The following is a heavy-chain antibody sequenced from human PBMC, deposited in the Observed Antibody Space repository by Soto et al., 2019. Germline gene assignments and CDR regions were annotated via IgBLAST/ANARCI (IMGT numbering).Heavy chain of an antibody. CDR3: AKDIYDSSGYYPHYYYYYGMDV. D-gene: IGHD3-22*01. CDR1: GGTFSSYA. J-gene: IGHJ6*02. CDR2: IIPIFGTA. V-gene: IGHV1-69*13. Sequence: ASVKVSCKASGGTFSSYAISWVRQAPGQGLEWMGGIIPIFGTANYAQKFQGRVTITADESTSTAYMELSSLRAEDTAVYYCAKDIYDSSGYYPHYYYYYGMDVWGQGTTVTVSS.